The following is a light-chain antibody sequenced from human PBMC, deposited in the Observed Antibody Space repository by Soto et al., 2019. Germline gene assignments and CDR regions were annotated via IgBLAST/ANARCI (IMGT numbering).Light chain of an antibody. J-gene: IGLJ2*01. Sequence: QSVLTQPPSVSGAPGQRVTISCTWSSFDIGAGYDVHWYQHLPGAAPKLLIYSNSNRPSGVPDRFSGSKSGTSASLAITGLQAEDEADYYCQSYDSSLRGVFGGGTKLTVL. CDR2: SNS. CDR1: SFDIGAGYD. V-gene: IGLV1-40*01. CDR3: QSYDSSLRGV.